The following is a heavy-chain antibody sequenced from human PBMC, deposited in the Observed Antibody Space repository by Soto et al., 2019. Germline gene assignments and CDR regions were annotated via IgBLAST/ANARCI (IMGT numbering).Heavy chain of an antibody. CDR3: ARGESQYSSSWYRNLFDY. CDR1: GFTFSDYY. J-gene: IGHJ4*02. V-gene: IGHV3-11*01. CDR2: ISSSGITI. D-gene: IGHD6-13*01. Sequence: QVQLLESGGGLVKPGGSLRLSCAASGFTFSDYYMSWIRQAPGKGLEWVSYISSSGITINYADSVKGRFTISRDNAKNSLYLQMNSLRAEDTAVYYCARGESQYSSSWYRNLFDYWGQGTLVTVSS.